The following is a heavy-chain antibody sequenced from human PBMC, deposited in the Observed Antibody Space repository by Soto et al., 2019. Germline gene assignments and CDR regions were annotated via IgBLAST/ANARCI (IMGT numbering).Heavy chain of an antibody. D-gene: IGHD1-26*01. Sequence: QITLKESGPTLVEPTQTLTLTCSFSGFSLTNSGVGVGWFRQAPGKALECLGIIYWDNDRRYNPSLKTRLTIPRDPSKNQFVLSIPSGDPGDTGTYFCAHRFSSPPWDGGWSAPGGQG. CDR2: IYWDNDR. CDR3: AHRFSSPPWDGGWSAP. J-gene: IGHJ5*02. CDR1: GFSLTNSGVG. V-gene: IGHV2-5*02.